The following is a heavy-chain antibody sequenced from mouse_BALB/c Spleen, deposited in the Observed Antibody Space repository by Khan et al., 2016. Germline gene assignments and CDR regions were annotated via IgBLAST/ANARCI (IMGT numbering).Heavy chain of an antibody. Sequence: EVQLQESGPGLVKPSQSLSLTCTVTGYSITSDYAWNWIRQFPGNKLEWMGYISYSGSTSYNPSLKSRISITRDTSKNQFFLQLNSVTTEDTATDYCARRDTTTQYYYAMDYWGQGTSVTVAS. J-gene: IGHJ4*01. CDR1: GYSITSDYA. CDR3: ARRDTTTQYYYAMDY. CDR2: ISYSGST. V-gene: IGHV3-2*02. D-gene: IGHD1-1*01.